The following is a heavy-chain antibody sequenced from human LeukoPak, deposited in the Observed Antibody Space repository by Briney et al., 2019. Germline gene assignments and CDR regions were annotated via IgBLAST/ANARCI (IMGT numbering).Heavy chain of an antibody. Sequence: GGSLRLSCAASGFTFSSYWMHWVRQAPGKGLVWVSRINTDGSSTSYADSVKGRFTISRDNAKNTLYLQMNSLRAEDTAVYYCARDPDFWSGYPSFDYWGQGTLVTVSS. V-gene: IGHV3-74*01. CDR3: ARDPDFWSGYPSFDY. J-gene: IGHJ4*02. CDR1: GFTFSSYW. D-gene: IGHD3-3*01. CDR2: INTDGSST.